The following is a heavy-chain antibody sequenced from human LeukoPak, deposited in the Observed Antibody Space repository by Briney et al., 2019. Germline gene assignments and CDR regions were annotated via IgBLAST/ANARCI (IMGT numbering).Heavy chain of an antibody. Sequence: GGSLRLSCAASGFTFSSYAMSWVRQAPGKGLEWVSAISGSGGSTYYADSVKGRFTFSRDNSKNTLYLQMNSLRAEDTAVYYCTSGLYGINSVVRDFWGQGTLVTVSS. J-gene: IGHJ4*02. CDR1: GFTFSSYA. CDR2: ISGSGGST. CDR3: TSGLYGINSVVRDF. D-gene: IGHD4-23*01. V-gene: IGHV3-23*01.